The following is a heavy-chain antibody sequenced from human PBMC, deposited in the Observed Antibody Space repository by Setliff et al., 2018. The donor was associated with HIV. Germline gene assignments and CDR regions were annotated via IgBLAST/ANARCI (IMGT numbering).Heavy chain of an antibody. CDR3: VKGDNFWTGCSTYFEFDP. Sequence: GGSLRLSCVASGFTFSTFAMHWVRQAPGKGPEWVSVITYDGSRTYYADSVKGRFTISRDNSKNKLYLQMNSLRIEDTAIYYCVKGDNFWTGCSTYFEFDPWGQGTLVTVSS. CDR2: ITYDGSRT. V-gene: IGHV3-30*01. D-gene: IGHD3-3*01. J-gene: IGHJ5*02. CDR1: GFTFSTFA.